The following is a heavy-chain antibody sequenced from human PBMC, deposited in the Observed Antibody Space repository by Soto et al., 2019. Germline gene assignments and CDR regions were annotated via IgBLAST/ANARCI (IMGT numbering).Heavy chain of an antibody. Sequence: QLPLQESGPGLVKASETLSLSCTVSGGSISSSSYYWGWIRQPPGKGLEWIGSIYYSGSTYYNPSVKSRVTISVDTSKNQLSLKLSSVTAADTAVYYCARHVLVPAAIGGMDVWGRGTTVTVSS. CDR2: IYYSGST. V-gene: IGHV4-39*01. J-gene: IGHJ6*02. CDR1: GGSISSSSYY. D-gene: IGHD2-2*02. CDR3: ARHVLVPAAIGGMDV.